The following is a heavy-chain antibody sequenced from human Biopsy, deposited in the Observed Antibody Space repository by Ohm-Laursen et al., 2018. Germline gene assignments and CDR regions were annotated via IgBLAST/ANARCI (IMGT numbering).Heavy chain of an antibody. J-gene: IGHJ6*02. CDR2: VYYTGST. V-gene: IGHV4-59*01. CDR1: GDSISSYY. Sequence: SETLSLTCTVSGDSISSYYWSWIRQPPGKGLQWIGYVYYTGSTDYNPSLQSRVTISVDTSKNHFSLRLRSVTPSDTAVYYCAIDRVPRRGVMPVYYYGMDVWGQGSTVTVSS. D-gene: IGHD2-21*01. CDR3: AIDRVPRRGVMPVYYYGMDV.